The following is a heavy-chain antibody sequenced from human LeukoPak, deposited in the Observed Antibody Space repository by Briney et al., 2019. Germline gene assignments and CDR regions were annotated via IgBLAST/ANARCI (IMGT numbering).Heavy chain of an antibody. CDR1: GGTFSSYA. CDR2: IIPILGIA. V-gene: IGHV1-69*04. CDR3: ARGPRKTYYYDSSGYLFDP. Sequence: SVKVSCKASGGTFSSYAISWVRQAPGQGLEWMGRIIPILGIANYAQKFQGRVTITADKSTSTAYMELSSLRSEDTAVYYCARGPRKTYYYDSSGYLFDPWGQGTLVTVSS. J-gene: IGHJ5*02. D-gene: IGHD3-22*01.